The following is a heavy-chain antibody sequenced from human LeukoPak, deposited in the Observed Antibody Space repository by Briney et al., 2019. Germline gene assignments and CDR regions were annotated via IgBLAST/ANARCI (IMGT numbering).Heavy chain of an antibody. V-gene: IGHV3-74*01. D-gene: IGHD3-3*01. CDR3: ARGVGDFWSAYYGLDY. J-gene: IGHJ4*02. CDR2: INSDGSST. CDR1: GFTFSTYW. Sequence: GGSLRLSCAASGFTFSTYWMHWVRQAPGKGLVWVSRINSDGSSTTCADSVKGRFTISRDNAKNTLYLQMNSLRAEDTAVYYCARGVGDFWSAYYGLDYWGQGTLVTVSS.